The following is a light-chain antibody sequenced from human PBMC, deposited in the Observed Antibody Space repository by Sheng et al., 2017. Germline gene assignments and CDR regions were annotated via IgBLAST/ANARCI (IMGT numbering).Light chain of an antibody. CDR3: QQVTIFPYT. Sequence: DIQMTQSPSSLSASVGDRVIITCRASQGINTYLAWYQQKPEKAPHLLIYAASTLQSGVPPRFSGSGSGTDFTLTISSLQPEDFATYYCQQVTIFPYTFGQGTKLEIK. CDR1: QGINTY. CDR2: AAS. V-gene: IGKV1-9*01. J-gene: IGKJ2*01.